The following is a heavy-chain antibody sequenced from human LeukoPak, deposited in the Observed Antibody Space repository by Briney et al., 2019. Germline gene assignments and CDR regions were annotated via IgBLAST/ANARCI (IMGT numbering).Heavy chain of an antibody. D-gene: IGHD3-3*01. CDR1: GGSISSGGYY. J-gene: IGHJ5*02. V-gene: IGHV4-31*03. Sequence: SQTLSLTCTVSGGSISSGGYYWSWIRQHPGKGLEWIGYIYYSGSTYYNPSLKSRVTISVDTSKNQLSLKLSSVTAADTAVYYRARVGGLRFLEWLTPPFHGWFDPWGQGTLVTVSS. CDR2: IYYSGST. CDR3: ARVGGLRFLEWLTPPFHGWFDP.